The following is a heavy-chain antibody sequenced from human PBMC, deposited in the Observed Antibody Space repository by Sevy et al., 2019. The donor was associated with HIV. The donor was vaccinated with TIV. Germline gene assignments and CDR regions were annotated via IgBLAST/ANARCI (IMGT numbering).Heavy chain of an antibody. J-gene: IGHJ4*02. Sequence: GGSLRLSCAASGFTLRSYAMSWVRQAPGKGLEWVSDISGSGGSTHYADSVKGRFTISRDNSKNTRYLQMNSLRAEDTAVYYGAKGVYSSSWYGGGDYWGQGTLVTVSS. CDR1: GFTLRSYA. CDR3: AKGVYSSSWYGGGDY. V-gene: IGHV3-23*01. D-gene: IGHD6-13*01. CDR2: ISGSGGST.